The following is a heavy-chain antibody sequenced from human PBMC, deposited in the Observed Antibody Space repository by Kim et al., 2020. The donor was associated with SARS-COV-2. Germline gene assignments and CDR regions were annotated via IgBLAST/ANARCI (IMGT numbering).Heavy chain of an antibody. D-gene: IGHD5-12*01. V-gene: IGHV3-33*01. CDR1: GFTFEKYG. CDR2: IWYDETNE. CDR3: ARVDSVYDNSFFDD. J-gene: IGHJ4*02. Sequence: GGSLRLSCAASGFTFEKYGMHWVRQAPGKGLEWVAVIWYDETNEEYAASVRGRFTISRDNSRSTLYLQMNSLTADDTAIYYCARVDSVYDNSFFDDWGQG.